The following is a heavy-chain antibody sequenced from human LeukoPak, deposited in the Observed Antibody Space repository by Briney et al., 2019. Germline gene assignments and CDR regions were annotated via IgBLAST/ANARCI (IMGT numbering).Heavy chain of an antibody. CDR1: GGSFSGYY. Sequence: SETLSLTCAVYGGSFSGYYWSWMRQPPGKGLEWIGEINHSGSTNYNPSLKRRVTISVDTSKNQFSLKLSSVTAAETAVYYCAGRYSFDAFDIWGQGTMVTVSS. J-gene: IGHJ3*02. D-gene: IGHD5-18*01. CDR2: INHSGST. V-gene: IGHV4-34*01. CDR3: AGRYSFDAFDI.